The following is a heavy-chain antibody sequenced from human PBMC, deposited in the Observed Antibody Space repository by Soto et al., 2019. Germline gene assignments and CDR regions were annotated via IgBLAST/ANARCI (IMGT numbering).Heavy chain of an antibody. CDR1: GGSFSDYY. CDR2: INHSGST. Sequence: QVLLQQWGAGLLKPSETLSLTCAVYGGSFSDYYWSWIRQPPGKGLEWIGEINHSGSTNYNPSIKSRVTISVDTSKNQFSLKVSSVIAADTAIYYCARADSSGWEPFDDWGQGALVTVSS. V-gene: IGHV4-34*01. D-gene: IGHD6-19*01. CDR3: ARADSSGWEPFDD. J-gene: IGHJ4*02.